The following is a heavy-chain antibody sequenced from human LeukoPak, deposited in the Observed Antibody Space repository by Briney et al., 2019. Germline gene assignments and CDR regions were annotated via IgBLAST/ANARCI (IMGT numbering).Heavy chain of an antibody. CDR3: ARGRSSGRKNYFDY. Sequence: GGSLRLSCAASGFTFSSYGMHWVRQAPGKGLEWVSYISSSGSTIYYADSVKGRFTISRDNAKNSLYLQMNSLRAEDTAVYYCARGRSSGRKNYFDYWGQGTLVTVSS. CDR2: ISSSGSTI. D-gene: IGHD6-19*01. J-gene: IGHJ4*02. V-gene: IGHV3-48*04. CDR1: GFTFSSYG.